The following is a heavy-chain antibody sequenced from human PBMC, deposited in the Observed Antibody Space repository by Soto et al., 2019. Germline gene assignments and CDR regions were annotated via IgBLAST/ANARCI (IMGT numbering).Heavy chain of an antibody. V-gene: IGHV1-69*13. Sequence: SVKVSCKASGYTFTSYAMHWVRQAPVQRLEWMGGIIAIIGTANYAQKFQGRVTITADESTSTAYMELSSLRSEDTAVYYCAGHCTNGVCYLGDYVFDYWGQGTLVTVSS. CDR3: AGHCTNGVCYLGDYVFDY. CDR2: IIAIIGTA. D-gene: IGHD2-8*01. CDR1: GYTFTSYA. J-gene: IGHJ4*02.